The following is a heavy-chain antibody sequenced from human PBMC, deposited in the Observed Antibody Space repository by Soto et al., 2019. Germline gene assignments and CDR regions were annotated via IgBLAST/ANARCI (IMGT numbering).Heavy chain of an antibody. CDR1: GYTFTSYG. Sequence: GASVKVSCKASGYTFTSYGISWVRQAPGQGLEWMGWISAYNGNTNYAQKLQGRVTMTTDTSTSTAYMELRSLRSDDTAVYYCAGSPIFYDILTGYSSRPRDYYGMDVWGQGTTVTVSS. V-gene: IGHV1-18*04. D-gene: IGHD3-9*01. CDR2: ISAYNGNT. J-gene: IGHJ6*02. CDR3: AGSPIFYDILTGYSSRPRDYYGMDV.